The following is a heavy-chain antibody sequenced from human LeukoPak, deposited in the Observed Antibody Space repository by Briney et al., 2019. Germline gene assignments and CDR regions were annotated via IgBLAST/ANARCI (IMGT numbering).Heavy chain of an antibody. CDR1: GGCISSSSYY. Sequence: PSETLSLTCTVSGGCISSSSYYWGWIRQPPGKGREWIGSIYYSGSTYYNPSLKSRVTISVDTSKNQFSLKLSSVAAADTAVYYCARGYYPLYYFDYWGQGTLVTVSS. CDR3: ARGYYPLYYFDY. CDR2: IYYSGST. J-gene: IGHJ4*02. D-gene: IGHD3-22*01. V-gene: IGHV4-39*01.